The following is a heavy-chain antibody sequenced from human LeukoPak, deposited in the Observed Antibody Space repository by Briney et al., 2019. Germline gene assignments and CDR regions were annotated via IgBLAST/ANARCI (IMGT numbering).Heavy chain of an antibody. CDR3: PKDHDRTGYYFDY. J-gene: IGHJ4*02. D-gene: IGHD3-22*01. CDR2: ISPDRDNI. CDR1: GFNFDDYS. V-gene: IGHV3-43*02. Sequence: GGSLRLSCAASGFNFDDYSMHWVRQAPGKGLEWVSLISPDRDNIYYADSVKGRFTISRDSSENSLYLQMNSLGTEDTAIYYCPKDHDRTGYYFDYWGQGTLVTASS.